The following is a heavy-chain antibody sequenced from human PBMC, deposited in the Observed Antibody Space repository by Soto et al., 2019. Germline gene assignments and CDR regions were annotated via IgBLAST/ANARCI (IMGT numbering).Heavy chain of an antibody. J-gene: IGHJ5*02. Sequence: GGSLRLSCTASGFIFGDYAMSWVRQAPGKGLEWVAFIGRNSYGATTEYVASVKGRFTISRDDSESIAYLLMNSLKTEDTAVYYCSSDDYHYDSGGYYSWFDPWGLGSLVTVS. V-gene: IGHV3-49*04. CDR1: GFIFGDYA. CDR2: IGRNSYGATT. CDR3: SSDDYHYDSGGYYSWFDP. D-gene: IGHD3-22*01.